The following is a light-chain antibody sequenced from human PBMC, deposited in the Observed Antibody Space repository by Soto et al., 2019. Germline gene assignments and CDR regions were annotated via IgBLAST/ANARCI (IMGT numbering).Light chain of an antibody. J-gene: IGLJ1*01. CDR3: SSYTSSNTLYV. CDR2: DVT. Sequence: QSALTQPASVSGSPGQSITISCTGTSSDVGDNNYVSWYQQHPGQAPKLMIYDVTHRPSGISNRFSGSKSGNTASLTISGLQAEDEADYYCSSYTSSNTLYVFGTGTKVTVL. CDR1: SSDVGDNNY. V-gene: IGLV2-14*03.